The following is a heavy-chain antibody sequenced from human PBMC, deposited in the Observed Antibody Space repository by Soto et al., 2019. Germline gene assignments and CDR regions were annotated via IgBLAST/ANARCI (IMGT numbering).Heavy chain of an antibody. D-gene: IGHD6-19*01. CDR2: ISGSGDSP. CDR3: AKEGTSGLYYFDY. V-gene: IGHV3-23*01. Sequence: EVQLLESGGGLVQPGGSLRLSCAASGFTFRNYAISWVRQAPGKGLEWVSIISGSGDSPYYADSVKGRFTISRDNSRNTLYLQMNSLRAGDSAKYYCAKEGTSGLYYFDYWGPGTLVTVSS. J-gene: IGHJ4*02. CDR1: GFTFRNYA.